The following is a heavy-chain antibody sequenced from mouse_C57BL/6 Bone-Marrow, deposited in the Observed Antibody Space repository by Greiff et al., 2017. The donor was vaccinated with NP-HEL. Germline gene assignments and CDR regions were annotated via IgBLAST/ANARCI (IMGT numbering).Heavy chain of an antibody. CDR3: ARSEDYGSSYWYFDV. CDR2: ISYSGST. J-gene: IGHJ1*03. Sequence: VQLQQSGPGLAKPSQTLSLTCSVTGYSITSDYWNWIRKFPGNKLEYMGYISYSGSTYYNPSLKSRISITRDTSKNQYYLQLNSVTTEDTATYYCARSEDYGSSYWYFDVWGTGTTVTVSS. D-gene: IGHD1-1*01. CDR1: GYSITSDY. V-gene: IGHV3-8*01.